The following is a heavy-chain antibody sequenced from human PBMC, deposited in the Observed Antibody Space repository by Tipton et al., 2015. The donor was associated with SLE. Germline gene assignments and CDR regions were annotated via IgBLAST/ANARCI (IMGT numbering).Heavy chain of an antibody. D-gene: IGHD2-21*01. J-gene: IGHJ6*02. CDR1: GFTFTTHW. CDR3: ARGDLNV. CDR2: IKEDGSKR. V-gene: IGHV3-7*01. Sequence: SLRLSCAASGFTFTTHWMVWVRQAPGKGLEWVANIKEDGSKRYCVDSVKGRFTISRDNAKNSVYLQMNSLRAEDTAVYYCARGDLNVWGQGTPVTVSS.